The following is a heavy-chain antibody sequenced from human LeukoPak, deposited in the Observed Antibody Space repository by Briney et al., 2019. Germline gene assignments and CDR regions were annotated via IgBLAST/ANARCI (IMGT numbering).Heavy chain of an antibody. V-gene: IGHV3-33*08. D-gene: IGHD3-10*01. Sequence: PGRSLRLSCAASGFTFSSFGMHWLRQAPGKGLEWVAVIWYDGSNKYYADSVKGRFTISRDNSKNTLYLQMNSLRAEDTAVYYCARDYYGSGSYYHTVTSYYYYGMDVWGQGTTVTVSS. CDR2: IWYDGSNK. CDR3: ARDYYGSGSYYHTVTSYYYYGMDV. J-gene: IGHJ6*02. CDR1: GFTFSSFG.